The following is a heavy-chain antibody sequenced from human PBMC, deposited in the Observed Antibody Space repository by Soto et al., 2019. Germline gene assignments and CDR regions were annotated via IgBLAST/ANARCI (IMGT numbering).Heavy chain of an antibody. CDR2: IYPGDSDT. CDR1: GYSFTSYW. D-gene: IGHD2-15*01. V-gene: IGHV5-51*01. Sequence: GESLKISCKGSGYSFTSYWIDWVRQMPGKGLEWMGIIYPGDSDTRYSPSFQGQVTISADKSISTAYLQWSSLKASDTAMYYCARHPRYCSGGSCYPLRGFDYWGQGTLVTVSS. J-gene: IGHJ4*02. CDR3: ARHPRYCSGGSCYPLRGFDY.